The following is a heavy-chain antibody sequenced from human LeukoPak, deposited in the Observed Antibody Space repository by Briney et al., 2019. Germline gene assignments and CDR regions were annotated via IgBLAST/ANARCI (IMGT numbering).Heavy chain of an antibody. V-gene: IGHV4-4*07. J-gene: IGHJ6*02. D-gene: IGHD2-15*01. CDR1: GGSINSYY. Sequence: NPSETLSLTCTVSGGSINSYYWSWIRQPAGKGLEWIGHIYTSGSTNYNPSPKSRVTMSVDTSKNQFSLKLSSVTAADTAVYYCARDRSGGSYGVDVWGQGTTVTVSS. CDR3: ARDRSGGSYGVDV. CDR2: IYTSGST.